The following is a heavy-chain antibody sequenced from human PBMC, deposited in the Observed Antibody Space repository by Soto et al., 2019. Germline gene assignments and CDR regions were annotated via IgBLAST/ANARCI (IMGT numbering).Heavy chain of an antibody. J-gene: IGHJ5*02. CDR2: INHSGST. V-gene: IGHV4-34*01. CDR1: GGSFSVYY. D-gene: IGHD3-3*01. CDR3: ARLMGLRFLGRSWFDP. Sequence: QVQLQQWGAGLLKPSETLSLTCAVYGGSFSVYYWSWIRQPPGKGLEWIGEINHSGSTNYNPSLKSRVTISVDTSKNQFSLKLSSVTAADTAVYFCARLMGLRFLGRSWFDPWGQGTLVTVSS.